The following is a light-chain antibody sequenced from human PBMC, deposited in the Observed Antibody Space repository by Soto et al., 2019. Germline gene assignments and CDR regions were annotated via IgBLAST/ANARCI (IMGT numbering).Light chain of an antibody. Sequence: EIVLTQSTGTLSLSTWERATLSCRASQSVNSRLAWYQHKPGQAPRLLIYGASNRATGIPDRFSGSGSGTDFTLTISRLEPEDFAVYYCQQYGSSGTFGQGTKVDIK. J-gene: IGKJ1*01. V-gene: IGKV3-20*01. CDR2: GAS. CDR3: QQYGSSGT. CDR1: QSVNSR.